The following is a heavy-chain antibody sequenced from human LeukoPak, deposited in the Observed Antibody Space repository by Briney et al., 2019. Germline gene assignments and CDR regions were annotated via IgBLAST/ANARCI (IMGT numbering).Heavy chain of an antibody. V-gene: IGHV1-2*02. J-gene: IGHJ4*02. D-gene: IGHD3-9*01. Sequence: ASVTVPCKTSGFTFTDHYFHWVRQAPGQGLEWMGWINGKRGDTNYAQKFQDRVTMTRDTSISTFYIQLSSLTADDTAVYYCARDFDWGPDYWGQGTLVTVSS. CDR1: GFTFTDHY. CDR2: INGKRGDT. CDR3: ARDFDWGPDY.